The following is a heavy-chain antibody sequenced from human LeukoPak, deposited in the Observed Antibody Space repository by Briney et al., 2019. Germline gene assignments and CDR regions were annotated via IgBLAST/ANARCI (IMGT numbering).Heavy chain of an antibody. V-gene: IGHV5-51*01. J-gene: IGHJ4*02. D-gene: IGHD1-26*01. CDR2: IYPGDSDT. CDR3: ARLYRTTSPLDY. CDR1: GDSFTNYW. Sequence: GESLKISCESSGDSFTNYWIGWVRQMPGKGLEWMGMIYPGDSDTRYSPSFQGQVTISADKSISTAYLQWSSLKASDTAMYYCARLYRTTSPLDYWGQGTLVTVSS.